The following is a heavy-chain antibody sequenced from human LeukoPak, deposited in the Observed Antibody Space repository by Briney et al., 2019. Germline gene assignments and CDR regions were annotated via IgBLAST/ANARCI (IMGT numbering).Heavy chain of an antibody. CDR3: TTEGYTYGNHGLDI. V-gene: IGHV3-15*01. CDR1: GFTFNNAW. D-gene: IGHD5-18*01. CDR2: IKRKSDGGTT. J-gene: IGHJ3*02. Sequence: GGSLRLSCAASGFTFNNAWMSWVRQAPGKGLEWVGHIKRKSDGGTTDYAAPVKGRFTISRDDSKNTLYVRMNNLEIEDTAVYYCTTEGYTYGNHGLDIWGQGTMVTVSS.